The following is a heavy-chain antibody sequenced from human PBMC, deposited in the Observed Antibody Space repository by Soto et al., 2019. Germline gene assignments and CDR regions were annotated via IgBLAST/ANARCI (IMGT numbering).Heavy chain of an antibody. V-gene: IGHV4-39*01. CDR1: GGSISSSSYY. Sequence: SETLSLTCTVSGGSISSSSYYWGWIRQPPGKGLEWIGSIYYSGSTYYNPSLKSRVTISVDTSKNQFSLKLSSVTAADTAVYYCARKNARNGDYYYGMDVWGQGTTVTVSS. CDR2: IYYSGST. J-gene: IGHJ6*02. CDR3: ARKNARNGDYYYGMDV. D-gene: IGHD2-8*01.